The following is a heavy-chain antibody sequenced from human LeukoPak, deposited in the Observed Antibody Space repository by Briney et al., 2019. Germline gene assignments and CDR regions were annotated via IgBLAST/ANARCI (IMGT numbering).Heavy chain of an antibody. CDR2: ISGGSSST. CDR3: AKDRRSMVVTPSWAFDI. D-gene: IGHD4-23*01. J-gene: IGHJ3*02. Sequence: GGSLRLSCAAPGFTFSNYAMSWVRQAPGKGLEWVSAISGGSSSTYYADSVKGRFTISRDKSKNTLSLQLNSLRAEDTALYYCAKDRRSMVVTPSWAFDIWGQGTLVTVSS. V-gene: IGHV3-23*01. CDR1: GFTFSNYA.